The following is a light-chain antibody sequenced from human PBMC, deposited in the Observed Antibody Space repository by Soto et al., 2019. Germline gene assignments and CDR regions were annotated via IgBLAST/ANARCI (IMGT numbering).Light chain of an antibody. J-gene: IGLJ2*01. Sequence: QAVVTQPPSASGTPGQRVSISCSGSSSNIGSNTVNWYQQFPGTAPKLLIYTNNQRPSGVPDRFSGSKSGTSASLAISGLRSVDEADYYCATWDDSLNAVVFGGGTKLTVL. CDR2: TNN. CDR1: SSNIGSNT. CDR3: ATWDDSLNAVV. V-gene: IGLV1-44*01.